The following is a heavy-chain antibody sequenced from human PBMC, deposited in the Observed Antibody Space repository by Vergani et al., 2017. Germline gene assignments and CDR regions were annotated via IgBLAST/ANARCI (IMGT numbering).Heavy chain of an antibody. CDR2: IKQDGSEK. D-gene: IGHD3-9*01. CDR3: ARQYYDILTGLYYYYYYGMDV. Sequence: EVQLLESGGGLVQPGGSLRLSCAASGFTFSSYWMSWVRQAPGKGLEWVANIKQDGSEKYYVDSVKGRFTISRDNAKNSLYLQMNSLRAEDTAVYYCARQYYDILTGLYYYYYYGMDVWGQGTTVTVSS. CDR1: GFTFSSYW. V-gene: IGHV3-7*02. J-gene: IGHJ6*02.